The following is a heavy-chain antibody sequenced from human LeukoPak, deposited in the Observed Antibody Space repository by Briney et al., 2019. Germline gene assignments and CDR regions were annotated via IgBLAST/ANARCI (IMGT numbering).Heavy chain of an antibody. CDR1: GGTFSSYA. CDR2: IIPIFGTA. D-gene: IGHD3-16*01. V-gene: IGHV1-69*06. Sequence: SVKVSCKASGGTFSSYAISWVRQAPGQGLEWMGGIIPIFGTANYAQKFQGRVTITADKSTSTAYMELSSLRSEDTAVYYCARPSSGMFGGFTGAPCFYWGQGTLVTVSS. J-gene: IGHJ4*02. CDR3: ARPSSGMFGGFTGAPCFY.